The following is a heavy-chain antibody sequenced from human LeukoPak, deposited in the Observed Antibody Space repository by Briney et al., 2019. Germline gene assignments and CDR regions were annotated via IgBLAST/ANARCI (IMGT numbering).Heavy chain of an antibody. V-gene: IGHV1-2*02. CDR3: ARDLPYYDTTGYRDY. CDR1: GYTFTGYY. CDR2: INPNNGDT. Sequence: GASVKVSCKASGYTFTGYYIHWVRQDPGQGLEWLGWINPNNGDTDYAPKFQGRVTMTRDTSISTAYMELSRLTSDDTAVYYCARDLPYYDTTGYRDYWGQGTLVTVSS. J-gene: IGHJ4*02. D-gene: IGHD3-22*01.